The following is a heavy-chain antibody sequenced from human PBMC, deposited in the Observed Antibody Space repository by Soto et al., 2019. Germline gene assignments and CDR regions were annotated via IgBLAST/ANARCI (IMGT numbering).Heavy chain of an antibody. CDR3: ARQPTYYDILSGYYFDY. V-gene: IGHV5-51*01. J-gene: IGHJ4*02. CDR1: GYSFTSYW. CDR2: INPGDSET. D-gene: IGHD3-9*01. Sequence: GESLKISCKGSGYSFTSYWIAWVRQMPGKGLEWMAIINPGDSETKYSPSFQGQVTISADKSINTAYLQWSSLKSSDTAIYYCARQPTYYDILSGYYFDYWGQGTQVTVSS.